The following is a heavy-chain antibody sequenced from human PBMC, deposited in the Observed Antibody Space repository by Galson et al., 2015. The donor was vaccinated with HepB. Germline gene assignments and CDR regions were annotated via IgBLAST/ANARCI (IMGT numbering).Heavy chain of an antibody. CDR1: GFTITNTW. Sequence: SLRLSCAASGFTITNTWMTWVRRAPGKGLEWLGRIKDKAHGGTLNYAAPVKGRFTISRDDSQNTLYLQMNSLETEDTALYYCATYINGYSRYWGQGTLVTVSS. J-gene: IGHJ4*02. CDR2: IKDKAHGGTL. V-gene: IGHV3-15*01. D-gene: IGHD3-22*01. CDR3: ATYINGYSRY.